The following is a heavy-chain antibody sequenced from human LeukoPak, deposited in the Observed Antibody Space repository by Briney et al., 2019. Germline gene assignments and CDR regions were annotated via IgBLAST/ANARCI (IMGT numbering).Heavy chain of an antibody. CDR3: ARAAIAAARIYYYMDV. J-gene: IGHJ6*03. V-gene: IGHV3-21*01. CDR1: GFTFSSYS. Sequence: GGSLRLSCVAGGFTFSSYSMNWVRQAPGKGLEWVSFISTSSSYIHNADSVKGRFTISRDNAENSLYQQMNSLRAEDTAVYYCARAAIAAARIYYYMDVWGKGTTVTVSS. CDR2: ISTSSSYI. D-gene: IGHD6-13*01.